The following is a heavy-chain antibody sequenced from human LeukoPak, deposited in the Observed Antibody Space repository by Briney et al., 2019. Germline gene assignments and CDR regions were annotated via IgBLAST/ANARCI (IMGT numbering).Heavy chain of an antibody. CDR3: ARDQGYNLPGYFDL. D-gene: IGHD5-24*01. J-gene: IGHJ2*01. V-gene: IGHV1-69*13. CDR1: GGTFSSYA. Sequence: GASVKVSCKASGGTFSSYAISWVRQAPGQGLEWMGGIIPIFGTANYAQKFQGRVTITADESTSTAYMELSSLRSEDTAVYYCARDQGYNLPGYFDLWGRGTLVTVSS. CDR2: IIPIFGTA.